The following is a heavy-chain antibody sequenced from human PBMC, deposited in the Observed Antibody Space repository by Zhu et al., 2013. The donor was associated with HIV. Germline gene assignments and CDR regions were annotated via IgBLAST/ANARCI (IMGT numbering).Heavy chain of an antibody. CDR1: GGSISSADYY. Sequence: VQLQESGPGLVKPSQTLSLTCTVSGGSISSADYYWSWIRQHPGKGLEWIGHIYYSGSTYSNPSLKSRVTISVDTSKNQFSLKVNSVTAADTAVYYCVRGYCSGGSCYSAFDYWGQGTLVTVSS. V-gene: IGHV4-31*03. D-gene: IGHD2-15*01. CDR3: VRGYCSGGSCYSAFDY. CDR2: IYYSGST. J-gene: IGHJ4*02.